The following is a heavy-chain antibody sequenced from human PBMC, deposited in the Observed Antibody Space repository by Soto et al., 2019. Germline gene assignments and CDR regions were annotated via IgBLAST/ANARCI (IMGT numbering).Heavy chain of an antibody. D-gene: IGHD6-25*01. V-gene: IGHV1-2*02. CDR2: TNSKSGVT. CDR3: ARAHVRLQLGSSDY. J-gene: IGHJ4*02. CDR1: GYSFTDYY. Sequence: ASVKVSFKASGYSFTDYYMHWLRLVPGQGLEWMGWTNSKSGVTKYPQKFQGRVTMTRDTSISTANMELTRLRSDDTAVYYCARAHVRLQLGSSDYWGQGTLVTVSS.